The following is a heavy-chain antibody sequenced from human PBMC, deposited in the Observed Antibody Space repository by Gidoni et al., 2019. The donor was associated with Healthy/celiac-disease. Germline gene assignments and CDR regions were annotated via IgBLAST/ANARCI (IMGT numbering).Heavy chain of an antibody. J-gene: IGHJ6*02. V-gene: IGHV1-8*01. Sequence: QVQLVQSGAAVKKPGASVKVPCKASGYTFTSYDINWVRQATGQGLEWMGWMNPNSGNTGYAQKFQGRVTMTRNTSISTAYMELSSLRSEDTAVYYCARGGVDIVATNHYYYYGMDVWGQGTTVTVSS. CDR3: ARGGVDIVATNHYYYYGMDV. D-gene: IGHD5-12*01. CDR2: MNPNSGNT. CDR1: GYTFTSYD.